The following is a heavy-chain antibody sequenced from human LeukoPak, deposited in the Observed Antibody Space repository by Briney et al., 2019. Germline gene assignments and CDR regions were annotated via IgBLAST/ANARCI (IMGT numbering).Heavy chain of an antibody. V-gene: IGHV1-69*04. Sequence: GASVKVSCKASGGTFSSYAISWVRQAPGQGLEWMGRIIPILGIANYAQKFQGRVTITADKSTSTAYMELSSLRSEDTAVYYCARDGSPYYYDSSGSSAFDYWGQGTLVTVSS. CDR2: IIPILGIA. D-gene: IGHD3-22*01. CDR3: ARDGSPYYYDSSGSSAFDY. J-gene: IGHJ4*02. CDR1: GGTFSSYA.